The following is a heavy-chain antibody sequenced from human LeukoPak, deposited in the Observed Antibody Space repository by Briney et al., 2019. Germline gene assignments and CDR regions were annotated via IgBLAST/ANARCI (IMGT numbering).Heavy chain of an antibody. D-gene: IGHD2-15*01. CDR2: INPNSGGT. CDR1: GYTFTGYY. Sequence: GASVKVSCKASGYTFTGYYMHWVRQAPGQGLEWMGWINPNSGGTNYAQKFQGRVTMTRDTSISTAYMELSRLRSDDTAVYYCAREASPKCSGGSCYSGVPYWGQGTLVTVSS. J-gene: IGHJ4*02. V-gene: IGHV1-2*02. CDR3: AREASPKCSGGSCYSGVPY.